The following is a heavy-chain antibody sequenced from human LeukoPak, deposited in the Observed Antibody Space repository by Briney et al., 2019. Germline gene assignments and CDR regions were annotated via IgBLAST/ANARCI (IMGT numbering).Heavy chain of an antibody. Sequence: PSETLSLTCTVSGGSINSYYWSWIRQPPGKGLEWIGSIYYSGSTYYNPSLKSRVTISVDTSKNQFSLKLISVTAADTAVYYCARAIRIAVAGNPFDYWGQGTLDTVSS. V-gene: IGHV4-59*12. J-gene: IGHJ4*02. CDR1: GGSINSYY. CDR3: ARAIRIAVAGNPFDY. CDR2: IYYSGST. D-gene: IGHD6-19*01.